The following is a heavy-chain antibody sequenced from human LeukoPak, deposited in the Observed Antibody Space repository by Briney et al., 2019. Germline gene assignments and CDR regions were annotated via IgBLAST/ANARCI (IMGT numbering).Heavy chain of an antibody. Sequence: GESLKISCKGSGYSFPNYWIGWVRQMPGKGLEWMGIIYPGDSDTTYKPSFQGQVTISADKSISTAYLQWSSLKASDTAIYYCARQFEWGVWPQYYYAMDVWGQGTAVTVSS. CDR1: GYSFPNYW. J-gene: IGHJ6*02. V-gene: IGHV5-51*01. D-gene: IGHD1-26*01. CDR2: IYPGDSDT. CDR3: ARQFEWGVWPQYYYAMDV.